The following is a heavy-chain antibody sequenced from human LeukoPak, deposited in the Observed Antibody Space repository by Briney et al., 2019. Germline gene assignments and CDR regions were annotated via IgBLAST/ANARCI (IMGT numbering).Heavy chain of an antibody. J-gene: IGHJ3*02. CDR2: IYYSGST. CDR1: GGSISSGGYY. Sequence: SETLSLTCIVSGGSISSGGYYWSWIRQPPGKGLEWIGYIYYSGSTYYNPSLKSRVTISVDTSKNQFSLKLSSVTAADTAVYYCAREIMTTNAFDIWGQGTMVTVSS. V-gene: IGHV4-30-4*08. CDR3: AREIMTTNAFDI. D-gene: IGHD4-11*01.